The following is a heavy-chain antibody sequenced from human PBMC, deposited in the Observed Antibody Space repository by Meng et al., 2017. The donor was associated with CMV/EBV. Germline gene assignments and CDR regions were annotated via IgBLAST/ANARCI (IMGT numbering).Heavy chain of an antibody. D-gene: IGHD1-7*01. CDR2: IIPIFGTA. CDR3: AIGFWSGWGITGTTESYMDV. CDR1: GGTFRSYA. V-gene: IGHV1-69*01. J-gene: IGHJ6*03. Sequence: QVQLGGSGAEVKKPGSSVKVSCKASGGTFRSYAISWVRQAPGQGLEWMGGIIPIFGTANYAQKFQGRVTITADESTSTAYMELSSLRSEDTAVYYCAIGFWSGWGITGTTESYMDVWGKGTTVTVSS.